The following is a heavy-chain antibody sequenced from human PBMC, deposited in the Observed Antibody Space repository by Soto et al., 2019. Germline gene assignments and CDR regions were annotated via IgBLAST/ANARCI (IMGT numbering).Heavy chain of an antibody. CDR2: IIPIFGTA. J-gene: IGHJ6*02. CDR3: ARDVGSHDDFGVVNPPPYYYYGMDV. V-gene: IGHV1-69*13. CDR1: GGTFSSYA. Sequence: SVKVSCKASGGTFSSYAISWVRQAPGQGLGWMGGIIPIFGTANYAQKFQGRVTITADESTSTAYMELSSLRSEDAAVYYCARDVGSHDDFGVVNPPPYYYYGMDVWGQGTTVTVSS. D-gene: IGHD3-3*01.